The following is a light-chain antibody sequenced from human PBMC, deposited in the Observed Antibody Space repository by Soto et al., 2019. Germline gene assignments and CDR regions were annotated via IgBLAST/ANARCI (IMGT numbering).Light chain of an antibody. J-gene: IGKJ2*01. V-gene: IGKV1-5*01. Sequence: IQMTQSPSTLSASVGDRVTITCRASQSISTHLAWYQQKPGKAPEVLIYDASTLESGVPSRFSGSGSGTKFTLTISSLQPDDFATYYCQQYSSNLYTFGQGTKLEIK. CDR1: QSISTH. CDR3: QQYSSNLYT. CDR2: DAS.